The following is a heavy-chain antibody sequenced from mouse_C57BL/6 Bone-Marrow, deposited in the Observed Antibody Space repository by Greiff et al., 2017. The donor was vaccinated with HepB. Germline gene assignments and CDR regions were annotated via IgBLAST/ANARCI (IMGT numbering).Heavy chain of an antibody. CDR2: INPGSGGT. J-gene: IGHJ3*01. CDR1: GYAFTNYL. D-gene: IGHD1-1*01. Sequence: QVQLQQSGAELVRPGTSVKVSCKASGYAFTNYLIEWVKQRPGQGLEWIGVINPGSGGTNYNEKFKGKATLTADKSSSTAYMQLSSLTSEDSAVYFCARDLYYYSGFAYWGQGTLVTVSA. V-gene: IGHV1-54*01. CDR3: ARDLYYYSGFAY.